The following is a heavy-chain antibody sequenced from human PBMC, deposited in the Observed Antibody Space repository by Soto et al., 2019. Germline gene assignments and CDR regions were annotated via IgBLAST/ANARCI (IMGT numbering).Heavy chain of an antibody. Sequence: SVKVSCKASGGTFSSYAISWVRQAPGQGLEWMGGIIPIFGTANYAQKFQGRVTITADESTSTAYMELSSLRSEDTAAYYCARDNGQQLSTYYYYGMDVWGQGITVTVSS. D-gene: IGHD6-13*01. CDR2: IIPIFGTA. V-gene: IGHV1-69*13. CDR1: GGTFSSYA. J-gene: IGHJ6*02. CDR3: ARDNGQQLSTYYYYGMDV.